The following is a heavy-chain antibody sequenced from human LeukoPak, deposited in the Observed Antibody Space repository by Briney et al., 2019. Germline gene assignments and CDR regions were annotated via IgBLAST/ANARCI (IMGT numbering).Heavy chain of an antibody. D-gene: IGHD1-7*01. CDR3: ARDLEVRLGNWFDP. CDR1: GGSVSSNSDA. J-gene: IGHJ5*02. V-gene: IGHV6-1*01. CDR2: TYYRSKWYS. Sequence: SQTLSLTCAISGGSVSSNSDAWNWIRQSPSRCLEWLGRTYYRSKWYSDYAESVKSRISINSDTSKNQFSLQLNSVTPEDTAVYYCARDLEVRLGNWFDPWGQGTLVTVSS.